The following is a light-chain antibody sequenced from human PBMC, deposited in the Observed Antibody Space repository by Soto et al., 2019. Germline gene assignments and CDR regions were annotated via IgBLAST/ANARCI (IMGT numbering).Light chain of an antibody. Sequence: EIVVTQSPATLSVSPGEXXTXXCRSSXXVNTNFAWYQQKPXXXXXLLIYGAPTRATGIPARFSGSGSGTEFTLTISSLQSEDIAVYYCQQYNNWPSWTFGQGTKVDIK. V-gene: IGKV3-15*01. CDR3: QQYNNWPSWT. CDR1: XXVNTN. CDR2: GAP. J-gene: IGKJ1*01.